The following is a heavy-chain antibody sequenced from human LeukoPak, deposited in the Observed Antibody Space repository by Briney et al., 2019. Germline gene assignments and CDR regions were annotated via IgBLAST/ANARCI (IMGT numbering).Heavy chain of an antibody. CDR2: IYNRGST. CDR3: ARRSVGGGERFDY. D-gene: IGHD3-16*01. CDR1: GGSVSSGGYY. Sequence: SETLSLTCTVSGGSVSSGGYYWTWIRQPPGKGLEWIGYIYNRGSTNYNPSLKSRVTISADTSKNQFSLKLSSVTAVDTAVYYCARRSVGGGERFDYWGQGILVTVSS. J-gene: IGHJ4*02. V-gene: IGHV4-61*08.